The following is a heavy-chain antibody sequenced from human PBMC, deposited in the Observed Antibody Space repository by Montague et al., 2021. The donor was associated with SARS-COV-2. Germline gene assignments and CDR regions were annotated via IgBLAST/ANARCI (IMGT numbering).Heavy chain of an antibody. CDR3: ATRTRMYGMCF. Sequence: TLSLTCVVSGGSVSSGDYYWSWIRQSPGKGLEWIGYIYHSGSAHYNPSLKSRVTISIDTSNNQFSLNLRSVTAADTGLYYCATRTRMYGMCFWGQGTTVTGSS. D-gene: IGHD3/OR15-3a*01. CDR2: IYHSGSA. J-gene: IGHJ6*02. V-gene: IGHV4-30-2*06. CDR1: GGSVSSGDYY.